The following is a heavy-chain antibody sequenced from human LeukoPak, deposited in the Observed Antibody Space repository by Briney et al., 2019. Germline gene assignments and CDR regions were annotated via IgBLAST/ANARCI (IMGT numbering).Heavy chain of an antibody. J-gene: IGHJ4*02. V-gene: IGHV3-21*06. CDR1: GFTFSTFA. CDR3: VRDVGAVRGEVYFDY. D-gene: IGHD3-10*01. CDR2: ITGSGPYM. Sequence: GGSPRLSCAASGFTFSTFAMHWVRLSPGKGLEWVSSITGSGPYMLYADSVKHRFTVSRDNTKNLLYLEMNSLRAEDTAMYFCVRDVGAVRGEVYFDYWGQGTLVTVSS.